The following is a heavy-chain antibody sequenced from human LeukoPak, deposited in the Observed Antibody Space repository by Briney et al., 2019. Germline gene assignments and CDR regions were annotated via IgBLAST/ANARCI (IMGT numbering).Heavy chain of an antibody. Sequence: GASVKVSCKASGYTFSDYAMHWVRQAPGQRFEWMGWIDAGNGDTRYSQKFQGRVTITRDTSASTAYIELRSLRSEDTAVYYCANPRYDSSGYYYVDWGQGTLVTVSS. D-gene: IGHD3-22*01. V-gene: IGHV1-3*01. CDR1: GYTFSDYA. CDR3: ANPRYDSSGYYYVD. J-gene: IGHJ4*02. CDR2: IDAGNGDT.